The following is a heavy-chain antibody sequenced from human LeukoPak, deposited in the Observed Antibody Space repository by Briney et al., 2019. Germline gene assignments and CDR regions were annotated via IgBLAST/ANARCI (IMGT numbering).Heavy chain of an antibody. CDR2: IIPIFGTA. CDR1: GGTFSSYA. V-gene: IGHV1-69*06. D-gene: IGHD4-23*01. J-gene: IGHJ4*02. CDR3: ARNLGYGGNLYFDY. Sequence: SVKVSCKASGGTFSSYAISWVRQAPGQGLEWMGRIIPIFGTANYAQKFQGRVTITADKSTSTAYMELSSLRSEDTAVYYCARNLGYGGNLYFDYWGQGTLVTVSS.